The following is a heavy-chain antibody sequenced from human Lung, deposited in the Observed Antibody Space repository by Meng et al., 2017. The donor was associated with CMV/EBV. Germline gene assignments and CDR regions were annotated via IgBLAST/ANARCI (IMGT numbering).Heavy chain of an antibody. Sequence: HLQEPGPGLVRPSETLSLTCSVSGGSISSSTYYWAWIRQPPGKGLEWIGSLYDSGSTYYHPSLKSRVTISVDASKTYFSLKLRSVTAADTAVYYCARDLEYWGQGTLVTVSS. CDR1: GGSISSSTYY. CDR2: LYDSGST. J-gene: IGHJ4*02. CDR3: ARDLEY. V-gene: IGHV4-39*07. D-gene: IGHD1-1*01.